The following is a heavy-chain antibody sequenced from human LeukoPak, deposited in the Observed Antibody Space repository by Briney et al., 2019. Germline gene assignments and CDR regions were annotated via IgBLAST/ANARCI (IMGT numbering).Heavy chain of an antibody. V-gene: IGHV3-23*01. D-gene: IGHD2-21*01. Sequence: GGSLRLSRAASGFTFSSYAMSWVRQAPGKGLEWVSAISGSGGSTYYADSVKGRFTISRDNSNNTLHLQMNSLRAEDTAVYYCAKERDPVVVIAMGYFDYWGQGTLVTVSS. CDR2: ISGSGGST. J-gene: IGHJ4*02. CDR3: AKERDPVVVIAMGYFDY. CDR1: GFTFSSYA.